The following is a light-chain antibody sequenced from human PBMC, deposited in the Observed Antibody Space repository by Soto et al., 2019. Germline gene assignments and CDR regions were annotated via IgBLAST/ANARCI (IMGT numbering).Light chain of an antibody. J-gene: IGLJ3*02. CDR3: QSYDSSLSGSV. CDR1: SSHIGAGYD. CDR2: GNS. V-gene: IGLV1-40*01. Sequence: QLVLTQPPSVSGAPGQRVTISCTGSSSHIGAGYDVHWYQQLPGTAPKLLIYGNSNRPSGVPDRFSGSKSGTSASLAITGLHAEDEADYYCQSYDSSLSGSVFGGGTKLTVL.